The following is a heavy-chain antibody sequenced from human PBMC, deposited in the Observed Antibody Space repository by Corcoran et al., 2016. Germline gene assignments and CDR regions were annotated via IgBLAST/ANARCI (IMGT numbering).Heavy chain of an antibody. V-gene: IGHV3-30*18. D-gene: IGHD6-19*01. CDR1: GFTFSSYG. CDR3: AKGDGTGIAVHFDY. J-gene: IGHJ4*02. Sequence: QVQLVESGGGVVQPGRSLRLSCAASGFTFSSYGMHWVRQAPGKGLEWVAVISYDGSNKYYADSVKGRFTISRDNSKNTLYLQMNSLRAEDTAVYYCAKGDGTGIAVHFDYWGQGTLVTVSS. CDR2: ISYDGSNK.